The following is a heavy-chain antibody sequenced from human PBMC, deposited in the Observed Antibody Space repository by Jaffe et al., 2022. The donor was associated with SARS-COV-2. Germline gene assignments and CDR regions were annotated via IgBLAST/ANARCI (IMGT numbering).Heavy chain of an antibody. Sequence: EVQLLESGGGLVQPGGSLRLSCAASGFTFSSYAMSWVRQAPGKGLEWVSAISGSGGSTYYADSVKGRFTISRDNSKNTLYLQMNSLRAEDTAVYYCAKVSSQKWELPERYYFDYWGQGTLVTVSS. CDR3: AKVSSQKWELPERYYFDY. D-gene: IGHD1-26*01. J-gene: IGHJ4*02. V-gene: IGHV3-23*01. CDR1: GFTFSSYA. CDR2: ISGSGGST.